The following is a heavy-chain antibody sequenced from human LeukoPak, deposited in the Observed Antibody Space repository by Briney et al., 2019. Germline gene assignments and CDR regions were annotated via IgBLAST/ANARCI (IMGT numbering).Heavy chain of an antibody. CDR2: ISSSSSYI. CDR1: GFTFSRYS. D-gene: IGHD6-13*01. J-gene: IGHJ4*02. V-gene: IGHV3-21*01. CDR3: ARASLSEIIAAEAFFDS. Sequence: PGGSLRLSCAASGFTFSRYSMNWVRQAPGKGLEWVSSISSSSSYIYYADSVKGRFTISRDNAKDSLYLQMNSLRAEDTAVYFCARASLSEIIAAEAFFDSWGQGTLVTVSS.